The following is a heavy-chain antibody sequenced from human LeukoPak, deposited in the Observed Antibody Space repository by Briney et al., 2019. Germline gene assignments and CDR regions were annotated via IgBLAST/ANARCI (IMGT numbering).Heavy chain of an antibody. Sequence: SETLSLTCTVSGGSISSVSYYWRWIRQPAGKGLELIGRIYTSGSTNYNPSLKSRVTISVDTSKNQFSLKLSSVTAADTAVYYCARDPNSSSWYGEAYYMDVWGKGTTVTVSS. V-gene: IGHV4-61*02. J-gene: IGHJ6*03. CDR2: IYTSGST. D-gene: IGHD6-13*01. CDR1: GGSISSVSYY. CDR3: ARDPNSSSWYGEAYYMDV.